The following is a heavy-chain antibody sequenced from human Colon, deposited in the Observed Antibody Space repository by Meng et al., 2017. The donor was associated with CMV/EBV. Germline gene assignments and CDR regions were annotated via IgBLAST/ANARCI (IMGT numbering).Heavy chain of an antibody. CDR1: GYTFIRYG. V-gene: IGHV1-18*01. J-gene: IGHJ4*02. D-gene: IGHD5-18*01. CDR3: ARGNADTAMVSDY. CDR2: ISAYTGNT. Sequence: KASGYTFIRYGISWVRQAPGQGLEWMGWISAYTGNTNYAQKLQGRVTMTTDTSTSTAYMELRSLRSDDTAVYYCARGNADTAMVSDYWGQGTLVTVSS.